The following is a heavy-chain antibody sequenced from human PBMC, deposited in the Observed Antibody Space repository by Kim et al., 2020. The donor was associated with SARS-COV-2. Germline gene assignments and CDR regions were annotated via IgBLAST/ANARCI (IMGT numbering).Heavy chain of an antibody. CDR3: ARGIWSGYFYDY. CDR1: GGSVSSGSYY. V-gene: IGHV4-61*01. D-gene: IGHD3-3*01. J-gene: IGHJ4*02. CDR2: IYYSGST. Sequence: SETLSLTCTVSGGSVSSGSYYWSWIRQPPGKGLEWIGYIYYSGSTNYNPSLKSRVTISVDTSKNQFSLKLSSVTAADTAVYYCARGIWSGYFYDYWGQGTLVTVSS.